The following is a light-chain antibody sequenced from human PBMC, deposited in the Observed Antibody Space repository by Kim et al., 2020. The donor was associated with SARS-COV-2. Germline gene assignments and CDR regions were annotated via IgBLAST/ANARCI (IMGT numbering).Light chain of an antibody. Sequence: VSQEQTASLTCSGDKLGDKYACWYQHKPGQSPVLVIYQDSKRPSGIPERFSGSNSGNTATLTISGTQAMDEADYYCQAWDSSTGVVFGGGTQLTVL. CDR3: QAWDSSTGVV. CDR2: QDS. V-gene: IGLV3-1*01. J-gene: IGLJ2*01. CDR1: KLGDKY.